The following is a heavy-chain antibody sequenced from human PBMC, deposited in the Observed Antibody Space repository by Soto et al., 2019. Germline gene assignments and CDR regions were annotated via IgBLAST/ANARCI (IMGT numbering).Heavy chain of an antibody. CDR3: ARDELAVAPGYYYYGMDV. J-gene: IGHJ6*02. V-gene: IGHV1-18*01. CDR2: ISAYNGNT. D-gene: IGHD6-19*01. Sequence: EASVKVSCKASGYTFTSYGISWVRQAPGQGLEWMGWISAYNGNTNYAQKLQGRVTITTDTSTSTAYMELRSLRSDDTAVYYCARDELAVAPGYYYYGMDVWGQGTTVTVSS. CDR1: GYTFTSYG.